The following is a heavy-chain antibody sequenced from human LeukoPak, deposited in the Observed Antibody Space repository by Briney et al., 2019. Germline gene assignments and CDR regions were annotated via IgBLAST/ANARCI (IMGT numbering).Heavy chain of an antibody. CDR2: INSDGSST. V-gene: IGHV3-74*01. CDR1: GFTFSSYW. CDR3: VGTIASRGSEY. Sequence: GGSLRLSCAASGFTFSSYWMHWVRQAPGKGLVWVSRINSDGSSTNYADSVKGRFTISRDNAKNTLYLQMNNLRVDDTAMYYCVGTIASRGSEYWGQGALVTVSS. D-gene: IGHD6-6*01. J-gene: IGHJ4*02.